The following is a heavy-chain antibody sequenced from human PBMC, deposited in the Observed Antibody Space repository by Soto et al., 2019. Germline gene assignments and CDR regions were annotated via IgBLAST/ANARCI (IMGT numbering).Heavy chain of an antibody. D-gene: IGHD3-22*01. V-gene: IGHV3-30*03. CDR1: GFTFSSNG. Sequence: QVQLVESGGGVVQPGRSLRLTCAASGFTFSSNGMHWVRQAPGKGLEWVALVAYDGSKTYYGDSVKGRFPISRDNSENTLYLQMNSLRAEDTAVYYCARWVGGSMYDNSGKYGSWGQGTMVTVSS. CDR2: VAYDGSKT. CDR3: ARWVGGSMYDNSGKYGS. J-gene: IGHJ4*02.